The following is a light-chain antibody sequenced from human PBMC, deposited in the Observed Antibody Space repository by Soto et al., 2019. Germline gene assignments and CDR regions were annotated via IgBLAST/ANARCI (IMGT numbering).Light chain of an antibody. Sequence: EFVLTQSPGTLSLSPGERATLSCRASQSITEKVVWYQQKPGQAPRLLIYGASSRATGIPDRFSGSGSGTDFTLIISSLEPEDFAVYYCRQLSNLPQPFGPGAKVDIK. CDR3: RQLSNLPQP. J-gene: IGKJ3*01. V-gene: IGKV3-11*01. CDR1: QSITEK. CDR2: GAS.